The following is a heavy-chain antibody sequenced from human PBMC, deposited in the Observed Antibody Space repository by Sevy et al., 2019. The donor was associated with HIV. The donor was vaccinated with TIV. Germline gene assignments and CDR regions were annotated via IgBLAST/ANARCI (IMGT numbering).Heavy chain of an antibody. CDR2: IYTSGST. V-gene: IGHV4-4*07. D-gene: IGHD2-15*01. CDR1: GGSISSYY. CDR3: ARERGYCSGGSCYQDSPIDY. Sequence: SETLSLTCTVSGGSISSYYWSWIRQPAGKGLEWIGRIYTSGSTNYNPSLKSRVTMSVDTSKNQFSLKLSSVTAADTVVYYCARERGYCSGGSCYQDSPIDYWGQGTLVTVSS. J-gene: IGHJ4*02.